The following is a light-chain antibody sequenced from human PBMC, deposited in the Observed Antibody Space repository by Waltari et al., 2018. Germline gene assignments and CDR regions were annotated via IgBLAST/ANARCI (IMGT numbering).Light chain of an antibody. J-gene: IGLJ3*02. CDR2: DVN. Sequence: HSALAQPASVSGSPGQSISISCTGTSSDVGAYNYVSWYQQHPGKAPRLMIYDVNNRPSGVSNSFSGSKSGNTASLTISGLQAEDEADYYCSSFTTTNSWVFGGGTKLTVL. CDR1: SSDVGAYNY. V-gene: IGLV2-14*03. CDR3: SSFTTTNSWV.